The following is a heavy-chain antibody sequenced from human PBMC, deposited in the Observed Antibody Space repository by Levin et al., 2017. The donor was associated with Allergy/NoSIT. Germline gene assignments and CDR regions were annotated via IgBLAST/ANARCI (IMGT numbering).Heavy chain of an antibody. CDR1: GFTFSSYG. CDR3: AKEPISYSSSSGLRGSVRSYYYYGMDV. Sequence: GESLKISCAASGFTFSSYGMHWVRQAPGKGLEWVAVISYDGSNKYYADSVKGRFTISRDNSKNTLYLQMNSLRAEDTAVYYCAKEPISYSSSSGLRGSVRSYYYYGMDVWGQGTTVTVSS. CDR2: ISYDGSNK. D-gene: IGHD6-6*01. J-gene: IGHJ6*02. V-gene: IGHV3-30*18.